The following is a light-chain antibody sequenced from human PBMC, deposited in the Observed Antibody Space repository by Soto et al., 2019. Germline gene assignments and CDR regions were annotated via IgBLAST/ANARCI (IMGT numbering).Light chain of an antibody. CDR1: SSDVGYYDY. V-gene: IGLV2-8*01. Sequence: QSALTQPPSASGSPGQSVTISCTGTSSDVGYYDYVSWYQQRPGKAPKLMIYEVTERPSGVPDRFSGSKSGNTASLTVSGLQAEDEADYFCSSYAGGNKGVFGTVTKLTVL. CDR3: SSYAGGNKGV. J-gene: IGLJ1*01. CDR2: EVT.